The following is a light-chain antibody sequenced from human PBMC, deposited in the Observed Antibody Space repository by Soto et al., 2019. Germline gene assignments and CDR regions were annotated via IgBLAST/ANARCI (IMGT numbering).Light chain of an antibody. V-gene: IGKV3-20*01. Sequence: EIVLTQSPGTLSLSPGERATLSCRASQSVSSSYLAWYQQKPGQAPRLLIYGASSRATGIPDRFSGSGSGTDFPLTISRLEPEDFAVYSGKQYRTFAQGTKV. CDR3: KQYRT. CDR1: QSVSSSY. CDR2: GAS. J-gene: IGKJ1*01.